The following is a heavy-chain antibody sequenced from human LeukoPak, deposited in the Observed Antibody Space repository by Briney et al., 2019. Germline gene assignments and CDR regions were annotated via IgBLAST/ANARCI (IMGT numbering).Heavy chain of an antibody. D-gene: IGHD1-26*01. J-gene: IGHJ4*02. CDR1: GFTFSSYA. CDR3: AKDFGGWYSGY. CDR2: ISGSGGSA. V-gene: IGHV3-23*01. Sequence: GGSLRLSCAASGFTFSSYAMSWVRQAPGKGLEWVSAISGSGGSAYYADSVKGRFTISRDNSKNTLYLQMNSLRAEDTAVYYCAKDFGGWYSGYWGQGTLVTVSS.